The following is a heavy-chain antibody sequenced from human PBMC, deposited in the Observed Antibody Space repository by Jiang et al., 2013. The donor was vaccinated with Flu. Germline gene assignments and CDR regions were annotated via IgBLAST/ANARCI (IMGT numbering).Heavy chain of an antibody. CDR3: AREGGVGTTPLPIDY. CDR1: GGSISSSNW. V-gene: IGHV4-4*02. D-gene: IGHD1-26*01. CDR2: VYHSGST. J-gene: IGHJ4*02. Sequence: TWPGLVKPSGTLSLTCAVSGGSISSSNWWSWVRQPPGKGLEWIGEVYHSGSTKYNPSLKSRVTISRDKSKNQFSLKLSSVTAADTAMYYCAREGGVGTTPLPIDYWGQGTLVTVSS.